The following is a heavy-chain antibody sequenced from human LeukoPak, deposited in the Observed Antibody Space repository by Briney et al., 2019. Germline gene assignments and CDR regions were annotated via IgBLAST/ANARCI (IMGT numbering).Heavy chain of an antibody. D-gene: IGHD3-10*01. CDR1: GGSISSYY. CDR2: IYTSGST. J-gene: IGHJ6*03. CDR3: ARHYWFGELSDYYMDV. Sequence: SETLSHTCTVSGGSISSYYWSWIRQPPGKGLEWIGYIYTSGSTNYNPSLKSRVTISVDTSKNQFSLKLSSVTAADTAVYYCARHYWFGELSDYYMDVWGKGTTVTVSS. V-gene: IGHV4-4*09.